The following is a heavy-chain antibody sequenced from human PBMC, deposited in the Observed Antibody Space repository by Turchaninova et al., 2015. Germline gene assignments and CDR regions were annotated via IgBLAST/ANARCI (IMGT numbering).Heavy chain of an antibody. CDR1: GFTFSSYW. CDR3: ARGHYGMDV. J-gene: IGHJ6*02. CDR2: IKPDGNEK. Sequence: EVQLVESGGGLVQPGGALGLACAAAGFTFSSYWITWGRQAPGKGLEWVANIKPDGNEKYYVDSVKGRFTMSRDNAKNSLYLQMNNLRSEDTAVYFCARGHYGMDVWGQGTTVTVSS. V-gene: IGHV3-7*03.